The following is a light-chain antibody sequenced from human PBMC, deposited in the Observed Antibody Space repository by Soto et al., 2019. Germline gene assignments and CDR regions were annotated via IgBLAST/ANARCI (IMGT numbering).Light chain of an antibody. V-gene: IGKV3-20*01. CDR1: QSVSSNY. CDR3: QQYGTSPPVT. Sequence: EIGLTQSPGTLSLSPGERATLSCRASQSVSSNYLAWYQQKPGQAPRLLIYDASNRVTGIPDRFSGSGSGTDFALSISRLQPEDFAVYYCQQYGTSPPVTFGQGTRLEIK. J-gene: IGKJ5*01. CDR2: DAS.